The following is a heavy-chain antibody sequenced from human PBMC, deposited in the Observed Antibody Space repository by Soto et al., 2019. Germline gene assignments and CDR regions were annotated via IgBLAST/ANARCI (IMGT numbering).Heavy chain of an antibody. Sequence: GASVKVSCKASGYTFTSYGISWVRQAPGQGLEWMGWISAYNGNTNYAQKLQGRVTMTTDTSTSTAYTELRSLRSDDTAVYYCASSTEDTAMGLGDYWGQGTLVTVSS. CDR1: GYTFTSYG. CDR3: ASSTEDTAMGLGDY. CDR2: ISAYNGNT. V-gene: IGHV1-18*04. J-gene: IGHJ4*02. D-gene: IGHD5-18*01.